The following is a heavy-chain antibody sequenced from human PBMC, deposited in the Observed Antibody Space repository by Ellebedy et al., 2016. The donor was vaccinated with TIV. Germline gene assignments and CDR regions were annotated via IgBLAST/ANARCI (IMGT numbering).Heavy chain of an antibody. J-gene: IGHJ4*02. CDR2: IISSSSYT. Sequence: GESLKISCAASGFTFSDYYMSWIRQAPGKGLEWVSYIISSSSYTNYADSVKGRFTVSRDNAKVSVYLQMNSLRDEDTAIYYCARDYRWASDYWGRGTLVTVSS. V-gene: IGHV3-11*06. CDR3: ARDYRWASDY. D-gene: IGHD3-16*01. CDR1: GFTFSDYY.